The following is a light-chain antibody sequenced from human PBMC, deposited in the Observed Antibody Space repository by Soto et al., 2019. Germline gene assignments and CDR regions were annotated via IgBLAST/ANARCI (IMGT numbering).Light chain of an antibody. V-gene: IGKV1-6*02. CDR3: LQVSNFPRA. Sequence: AIQMTQSPSSLAGSVGDRLTITCRASQDIGNDLGWYQQKPGKAPKLLIYAASSLQSGVSSRFSGSGSGTEFTLTISSLQPEDFATYSCLQVSNFPRASGQGTK. CDR1: QDIGND. CDR2: AAS. J-gene: IGKJ1*01.